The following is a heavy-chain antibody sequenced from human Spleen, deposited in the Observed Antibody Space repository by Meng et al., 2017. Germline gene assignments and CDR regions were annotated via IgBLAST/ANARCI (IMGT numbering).Heavy chain of an antibody. Sequence: GSLRLSCAVHGGSFNGNYWSWIRQPPGQGLEWIGEISHTGNTNYNPSLKSRVTISIDTSKNQFSLKLSSVTAADTAMYYCARDVGYYDSSGYYPADYWGQGTLVTVSS. J-gene: IGHJ4*02. CDR1: GGSFNGNY. V-gene: IGHV4-34*01. CDR2: ISHTGNT. CDR3: ARDVGYYDSSGYYPADY. D-gene: IGHD3-22*01.